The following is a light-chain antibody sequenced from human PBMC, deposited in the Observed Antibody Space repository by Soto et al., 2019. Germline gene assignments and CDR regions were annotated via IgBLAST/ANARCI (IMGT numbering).Light chain of an antibody. Sequence: EIVLTQSPATLSLSPGERATLSCRASQSVSSYLAWYQQKPGQAPRLLIYDASNRATGIPARFSGSGSGTDFTLTISSLEPEDFAVYCCQQRSNWPPLTFGGETKVEIK. CDR2: DAS. CDR1: QSVSSY. V-gene: IGKV3-11*01. CDR3: QQRSNWPPLT. J-gene: IGKJ4*01.